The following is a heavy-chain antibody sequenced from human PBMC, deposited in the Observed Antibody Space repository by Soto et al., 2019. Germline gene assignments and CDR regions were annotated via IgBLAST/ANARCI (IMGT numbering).Heavy chain of an antibody. V-gene: IGHV4-34*01. D-gene: IGHD6-19*01. Sequence: QVQLQQWGAGLLKPSDTLSLTCAVYGASLSPYYWSWSWIRQPPGKGLEWIGEINYSESTKYNPSLKSRVTIXVXTXXRQFSLNLRSLTAADMAVYYCARGKWGSGSAIGEYYSGMYVWCQVTTVTFSS. CDR3: ARGKWGSGSAIGEYYSGMYV. J-gene: IGHJ6*02. CDR1: GASLSPYY. CDR2: INYSEST.